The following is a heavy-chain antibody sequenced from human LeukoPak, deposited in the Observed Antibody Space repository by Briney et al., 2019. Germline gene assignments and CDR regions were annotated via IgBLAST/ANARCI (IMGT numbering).Heavy chain of an antibody. D-gene: IGHD5-24*01. Sequence: PGGSLRLSCAASAFTYSDYWMTWVRQTPGKGLERVANISDHGSETYYVDSVRGRFTISRDNAKNSLYLQMNSLRDDDTAVYFCTRDQGWQQFDSWGQGTLVTVSS. J-gene: IGHJ4*02. CDR1: AFTYSDYW. CDR3: TRDQGWQQFDS. V-gene: IGHV3-7*01. CDR2: ISDHGSET.